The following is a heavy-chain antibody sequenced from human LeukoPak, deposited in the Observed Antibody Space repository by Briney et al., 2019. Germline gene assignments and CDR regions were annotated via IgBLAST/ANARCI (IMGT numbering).Heavy chain of an antibody. CDR2: IYPGDSNT. J-gene: IGHJ4*02. CDR3: ARLAISSIWSVYFDY. CDR1: GYSFTSYW. V-gene: IGHV5-51*01. D-gene: IGHD6-13*01. Sequence: GESLKISCKGSGYSFTSYWIGWVRQMPGKGLEWMGIIYPGDSNTRYSPSFQGQVTISADKSISTAYLQWSDLKASDTAMYYCARLAISSIWSVYFDYWGQGTLVTVSS.